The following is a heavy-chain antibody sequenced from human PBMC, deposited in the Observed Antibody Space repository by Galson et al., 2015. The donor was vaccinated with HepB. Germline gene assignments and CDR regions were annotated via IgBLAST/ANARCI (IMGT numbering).Heavy chain of an antibody. Sequence: QSGAEVKKPGESLKISCKGSGYSFTSYWIGWVRQMPGKGLEWMGIIHPGDSDTRYSPSFQGQFTISADKSISTAYLQWSSLKASDTAMYYCARLGSEQNLTPGSDKNDYGDYYYYYYGMDVWGQGTTVTVSS. D-gene: IGHD4-17*01. CDR2: IHPGDSDT. CDR3: ARLGSEQNLTPGSDKNDYGDYYYYYYGMDV. J-gene: IGHJ6*02. V-gene: IGHV5-51*01. CDR1: GYSFTSYW.